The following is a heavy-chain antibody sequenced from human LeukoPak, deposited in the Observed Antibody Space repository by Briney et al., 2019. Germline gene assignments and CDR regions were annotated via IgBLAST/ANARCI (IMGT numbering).Heavy chain of an antibody. D-gene: IGHD6-19*01. V-gene: IGHV3-23*01. CDR1: GFTFSSYA. Sequence: GGSLRLSCAASGFTFSSYAMSWVRQAPGKGLEWVSAISGSGGSTYYADSVKGRFTISRDNAKNSLYLQMNSLRAEDTAVYYCARGTAVAGTREILADYWGQGTLVTVSS. J-gene: IGHJ4*02. CDR2: ISGSGGST. CDR3: ARGTAVAGTREILADY.